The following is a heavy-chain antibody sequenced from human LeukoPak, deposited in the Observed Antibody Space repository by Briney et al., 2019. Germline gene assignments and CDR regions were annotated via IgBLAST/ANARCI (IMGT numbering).Heavy chain of an antibody. Sequence: ASVKLSFKASGYTFTIYGISWVRQAPGQGLEWMGWISAYNGNTNYSQKLQGRLTMTTDTSTSTAYMELRSLRSDDTAVYYWARDRRLGITGTTYYGMDVWGQGTTVTVSS. CDR2: ISAYNGNT. CDR1: GYTFTIYG. D-gene: IGHD1-7*01. J-gene: IGHJ6*02. V-gene: IGHV1-18*01. CDR3: ARDRRLGITGTTYYGMDV.